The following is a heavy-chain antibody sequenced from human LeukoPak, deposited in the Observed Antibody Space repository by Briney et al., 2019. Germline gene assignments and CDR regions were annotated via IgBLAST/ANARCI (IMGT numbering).Heavy chain of an antibody. CDR1: GFTFSSYA. J-gene: IGHJ6*02. CDR3: ARVRLTSYSGSRFGMDV. CDR2: ISSSGSTI. Sequence: GGSLRLSCAASGFTFSSYAMSWIRQAPGKGLEWVSYISSSGSTIYYADSVKGRFTISRDNAKNSLYLQMNSLRAEDTAVYYCARVRLTSYSGSRFGMDVWGQGTTVTVSS. V-gene: IGHV3-11*01. D-gene: IGHD1-26*01.